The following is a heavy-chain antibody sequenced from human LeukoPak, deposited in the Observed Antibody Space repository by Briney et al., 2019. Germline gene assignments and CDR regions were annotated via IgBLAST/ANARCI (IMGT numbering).Heavy chain of an antibody. CDR3: GRTPPITESGYSRWWFDP. V-gene: IGHV4-4*07. D-gene: IGHD3-3*01. Sequence: PSETLSLTCTVSGGSISSYYWNWIRQPPGTGLELIWRRYTSGSTNYNPSLNSQGTMSVDTSQQQFSPKTSSVTGADTAVYYCGRTPPITESGYSRWWFDPCGQGTLVTVSS. J-gene: IGHJ5*02. CDR1: GGSISSYY. CDR2: RYTSGST.